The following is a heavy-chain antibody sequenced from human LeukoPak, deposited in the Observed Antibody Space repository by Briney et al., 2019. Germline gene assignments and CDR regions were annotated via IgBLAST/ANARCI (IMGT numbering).Heavy chain of an antibody. J-gene: IGHJ6*04. D-gene: IGHD5-18*01. V-gene: IGHV3-48*03. CDR1: GFTFSSYE. Sequence: QPGGSLRLSCAASGFTFSSYEMNWVRQAPGKGLEWVSYISSSGSTIYYADSVKGRFTISRDNAKNSLYLQMNSLRAEDTAVYYCARVIGYSYGVYYYGMDVWGKGTTVTVSS. CDR2: ISSSGSTI. CDR3: ARVIGYSYGVYYYGMDV.